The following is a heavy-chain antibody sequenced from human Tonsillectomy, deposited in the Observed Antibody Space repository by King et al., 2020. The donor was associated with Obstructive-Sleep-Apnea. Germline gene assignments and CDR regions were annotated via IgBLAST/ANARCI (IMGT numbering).Heavy chain of an antibody. CDR2: IQYDGSNI. CDR3: AKRGYGGNGPDY. CDR1: GFIFSDYG. Sequence: VQLVESGGGVVQPGRSLRLSCAASGFIFSDYGMHWVRQAPGKGLEWVTFIQYDGSNIYYADSVKGRFTISRDNSKNTLYLQMNSLRPEDTAVYYCAKRGYGGNGPDYWGQGTLVTVSS. V-gene: IGHV3-30*02. D-gene: IGHD4-23*01. J-gene: IGHJ4*02.